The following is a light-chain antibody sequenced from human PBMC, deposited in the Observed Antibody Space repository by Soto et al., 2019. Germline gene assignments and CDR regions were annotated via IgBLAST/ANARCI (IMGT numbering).Light chain of an antibody. J-gene: IGKJ5*01. CDR1: QSVSNRY. CDR3: QQRSNWPPIT. CDR2: GAS. Sequence: EIVLTQSPGTLSLSPGERAPLSCWASQSVSNRYLAWYQQKPGQAPWLLIYGASTRATGIPARFSGSGSGTEFTLTISSLEPEDFAVYYCQQRSNWPPITFGQGTRLEIK. V-gene: IGKV3D-20*02.